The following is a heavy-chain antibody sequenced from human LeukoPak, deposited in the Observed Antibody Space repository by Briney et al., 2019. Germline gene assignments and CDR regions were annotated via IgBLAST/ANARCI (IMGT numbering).Heavy chain of an antibody. V-gene: IGHV1-8*01. CDR2: MNPNSGNT. CDR1: GYTFTSYD. D-gene: IGHD6-19*01. CDR3: AREHRDPHYSSGWYYYYGMDV. J-gene: IGHJ6*02. Sequence: GASVKVSCKASGYTFTSYDINWVRQATGQGLEWMGWMNPNSGNTGYAQKFQGRVTMTRNISISTAYMELSSLRSEDTAVYYCAREHRDPHYSSGWYYYYGMDVWGQGTTVTVSS.